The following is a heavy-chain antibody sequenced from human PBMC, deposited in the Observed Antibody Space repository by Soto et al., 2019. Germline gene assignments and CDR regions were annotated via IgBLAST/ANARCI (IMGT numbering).Heavy chain of an antibody. CDR2: INGDGSST. CDR3: TRDAYYDFWSGYSAYYYYYMDV. Sequence: GGSLRLSCAASGFTFSSYWMHWVRQAPGKGLVWVSRINGDGSSTAHADSVRGRFTISRDNTKNTLYLQMNSLRAEDTAVYYCTRDAYYDFWSGYSAYYYYYMDVWGKGTTVTVSS. CDR1: GFTFSSYW. V-gene: IGHV3-74*01. J-gene: IGHJ6*03. D-gene: IGHD3-3*01.